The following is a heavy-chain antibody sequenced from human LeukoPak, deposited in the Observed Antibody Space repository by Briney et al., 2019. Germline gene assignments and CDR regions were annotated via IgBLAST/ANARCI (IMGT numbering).Heavy chain of an antibody. Sequence: SETLSLTCTVSGGSISSSSYYWGWIRQPPGKGLEWIGSIYYSGSTYYNPSLKSRVTISVDTSKNQISLKLSSVTAADTAVYYCARGAARDFWSGYYLGYYFDYWGQGTLVTVSS. CDR3: ARGAARDFWSGYYLGYYFDY. V-gene: IGHV4-39*07. CDR2: IYYSGST. CDR1: GGSISSSSYY. J-gene: IGHJ4*02. D-gene: IGHD3-3*01.